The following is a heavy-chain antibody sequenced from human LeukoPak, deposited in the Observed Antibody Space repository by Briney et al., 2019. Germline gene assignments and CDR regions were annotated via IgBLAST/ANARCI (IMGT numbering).Heavy chain of an antibody. CDR1: GFTFSSYA. CDR2: ISGSGGST. Sequence: GGSLRLSCAASGFTFSSYAMSWVRQAPGKGREWVSAISGSGGSTYYADSVKGRFTISRDNSKNTLYLQMNSLRAEDTAVYYCAKGLTHYYDSSADYWGQGPLVTVPS. V-gene: IGHV3-23*01. D-gene: IGHD3-22*01. CDR3: AKGLTHYYDSSADY. J-gene: IGHJ4*02.